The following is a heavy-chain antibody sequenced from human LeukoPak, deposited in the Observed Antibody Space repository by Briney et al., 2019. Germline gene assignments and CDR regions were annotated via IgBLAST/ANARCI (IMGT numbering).Heavy chain of an antibody. CDR3: ARGGGNPHYYYGMDV. J-gene: IGHJ6*02. CDR2: ISYDGSNK. V-gene: IGHV3-30-3*01. Sequence: GGSLRLSCAASGFTFSTYAMHWVRQAPGKGLEWVAVISYDGSNKYYADSVKGRFTISRDNSKNTLYLQMNSLRAEDTAVYYCARGGGNPHYYYGMDVWGQGTTVTVSS. D-gene: IGHD4-23*01. CDR1: GFTFSTYA.